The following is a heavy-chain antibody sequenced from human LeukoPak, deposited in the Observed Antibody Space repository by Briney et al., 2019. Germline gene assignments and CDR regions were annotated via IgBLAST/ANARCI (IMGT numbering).Heavy chain of an antibody. J-gene: IGHJ4*02. CDR3: ASRIVGTPDYFDY. V-gene: IGHV3-7*01. CDR2: IMQDGNEK. D-gene: IGHD1-26*01. CDR1: GFTFRTYC. Sequence: SGGSLSLSCAASGFTFRTYCMSWVRQAPGKGLEWVANIMQDGNEKYYVDSVKGRFTISRDNAKNSLYLQLNSLRVEDTAVYYCASRIVGTPDYFDYWGQGTLVTVSS.